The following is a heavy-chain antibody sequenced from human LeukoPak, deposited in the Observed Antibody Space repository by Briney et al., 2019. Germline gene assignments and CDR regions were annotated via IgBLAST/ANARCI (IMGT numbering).Heavy chain of an antibody. CDR2: ISGSGGST. V-gene: IGHV3-23*01. CDR3: AREFRDSSGYYPLFDY. CDR1: GFTFSSYA. D-gene: IGHD3-22*01. J-gene: IGHJ4*02. Sequence: PGGSLRLSCAASGFTFSSYAMSWVRQAPGKGLEWVSAISGSGGSTYYADSVKGRFTISRDNSKNTLYLQMNSLRAEDTAVYYCAREFRDSSGYYPLFDYWGQGTLVTVSS.